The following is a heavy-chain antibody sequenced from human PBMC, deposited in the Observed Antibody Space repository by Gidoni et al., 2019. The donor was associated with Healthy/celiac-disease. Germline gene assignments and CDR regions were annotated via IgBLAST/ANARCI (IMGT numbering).Heavy chain of an antibody. CDR2: IFSNDEK. V-gene: IGHV2-26*01. D-gene: IGHD3-16*01. CDR1: GFSLSTARMG. Sequence: QVTLKESGPVLVKPTETLTLTCTVSGFSLSTARMGVSWSRQPPGKALEWLAHIFSNDEKSYSTALKSRLTISKDTSKRQVVLNMTNMDPVDTATYYCARIQSDYGWGRGPDDAFDIWGQGTMVTVSS. J-gene: IGHJ3*02. CDR3: ARIQSDYGWGRGPDDAFDI.